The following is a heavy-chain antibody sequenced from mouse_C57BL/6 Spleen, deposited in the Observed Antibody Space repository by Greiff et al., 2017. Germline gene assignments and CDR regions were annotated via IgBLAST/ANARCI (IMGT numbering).Heavy chain of an antibody. CDR2: IDPSDSYT. CDR3: ARRDYDEGYAMDY. Sequence: QSCKASGYTFTSYWMQWVKQRPGQGLEWIGEIDPSDSYTNYNQKFKGKATLTVDTSSSTAYMQLSSLTSEDSAVYYCARRDYDEGYAMDYWGQGTSVTVSS. CDR1: GYTFTSYW. V-gene: IGHV1-50*01. J-gene: IGHJ4*01. D-gene: IGHD2-4*01.